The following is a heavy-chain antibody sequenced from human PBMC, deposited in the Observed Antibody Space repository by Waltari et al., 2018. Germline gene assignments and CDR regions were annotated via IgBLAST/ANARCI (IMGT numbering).Heavy chain of an antibody. D-gene: IGHD5-18*01. CDR1: GGSISSYY. V-gene: IGHV4-59*01. CDR3: ARDQGYSYGFSYED. CDR2: IYYSGST. Sequence: QVQLQESGPGLVKPSETLSLTCTVSGGSISSYYWSWIRQPPGKGLEWIGYIYYSGSTNYNPSLKSRVTISVEPSKNQFSLKLSSVTAADTAVYYCARDQGYSYGFSYEDWGQGTLVTVSS. J-gene: IGHJ4*02.